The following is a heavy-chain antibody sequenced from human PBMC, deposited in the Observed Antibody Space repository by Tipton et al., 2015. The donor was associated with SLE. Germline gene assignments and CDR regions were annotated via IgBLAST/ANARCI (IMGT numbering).Heavy chain of an antibody. Sequence: TLSLTCTVSGGSISSSNYYWSWIRQPPKQGLEWIGWIYHTGSTDYNPSLKSRVTISVDTSKNQFSLRLSSVTAADTAVYYCARDYYGSGFDAFDIWGQGTMVTVSS. V-gene: IGHV4-61*01. J-gene: IGHJ3*02. CDR3: ARDYYGSGFDAFDI. D-gene: IGHD3-10*01. CDR2: IYHTGST. CDR1: GGSISSSNYY.